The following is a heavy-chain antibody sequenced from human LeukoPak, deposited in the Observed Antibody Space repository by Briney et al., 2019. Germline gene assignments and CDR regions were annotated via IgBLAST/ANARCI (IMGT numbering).Heavy chain of an antibody. V-gene: IGHV4-59*01. CDR2: IYYSGNT. D-gene: IGHD6-13*01. Sequence: SETLSLTCTVSGGSISSYYWSWIRQPPGKGLEWIGYIYYSGNTNYNPSLKSRVTISVDTSKNQFSLKLTSVTAADTAVYYCAAAAAGTPFDYWGQGTLVTVSS. J-gene: IGHJ4*02. CDR1: GGSISSYY. CDR3: AAAAAGTPFDY.